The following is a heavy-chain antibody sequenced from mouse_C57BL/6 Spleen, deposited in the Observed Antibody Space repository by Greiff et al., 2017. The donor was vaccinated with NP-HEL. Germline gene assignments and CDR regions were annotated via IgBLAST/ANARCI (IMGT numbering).Heavy chain of an antibody. D-gene: IGHD2-3*01. CDR1: GYAFSSYW. Sequence: VQLQQSGAELVKPGASVKISCKASGYAFSSYWMNWVKQRPGRGLEWIGQIYPGDGDTNYNGKFKGKATLTADKSSSTAYMQLSSLTSEDSAVYFCARSFYDGYYPYYFDYWGQGTTLTVSS. CDR2: IYPGDGDT. V-gene: IGHV1-80*01. J-gene: IGHJ2*01. CDR3: ARSFYDGYYPYYFDY.